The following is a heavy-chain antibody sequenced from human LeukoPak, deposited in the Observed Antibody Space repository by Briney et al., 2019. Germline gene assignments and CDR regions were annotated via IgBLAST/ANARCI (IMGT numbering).Heavy chain of an antibody. J-gene: IGHJ4*02. CDR2: IIPIFGTA. CDR3: ELGITFGGVIVMDY. D-gene: IGHD3-16*02. CDR1: GGTFSSYA. Sequence: SVKVSCKASGGTFSSYAISWVRQAPGQGLEWMGGIIPIFGTADYAQKFQGRVTITADESTSTAYMELSSLRSEDTAVYYCELGITFGGVIVMDYWGQGTLVTVSS. V-gene: IGHV1-69*13.